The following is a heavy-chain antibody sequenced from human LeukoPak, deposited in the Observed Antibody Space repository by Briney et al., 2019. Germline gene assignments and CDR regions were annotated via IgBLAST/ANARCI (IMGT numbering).Heavy chain of an antibody. V-gene: IGHV3-23*01. J-gene: IGHJ4*02. CDR1: GFTFSSYA. D-gene: IGHD2-21*02. CDR2: ISGSGGST. CDR3: AKGVTAWLGYFDH. Sequence: PGGSLRLSCAASGFTFSSYAMSWVRQAPGEGLEWVSAISGSGGSTYYADSVKGRFTISRDNSKNTLYLQMNSLRAEDTAVYYCAKGVTAWLGYFDHWGQGTLVTVSS.